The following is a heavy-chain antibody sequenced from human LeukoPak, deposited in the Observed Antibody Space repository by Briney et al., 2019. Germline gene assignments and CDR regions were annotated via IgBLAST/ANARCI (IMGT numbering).Heavy chain of an antibody. Sequence: PSETLSLTCTVSGGSISSYYWSWIRQPPGKGLEWIGYIYYSGSTNYNPSLKSRVTISVDASKNQFSLKLSSVTAADTAVYYCARANGGYKSFDHWGQGSLVTVSS. V-gene: IGHV4-59*01. J-gene: IGHJ4*02. D-gene: IGHD5-24*01. CDR1: GGSISSYY. CDR2: IYYSGST. CDR3: ARANGGYKSFDH.